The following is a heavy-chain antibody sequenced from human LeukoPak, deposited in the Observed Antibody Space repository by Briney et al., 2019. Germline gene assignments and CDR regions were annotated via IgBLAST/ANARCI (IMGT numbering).Heavy chain of an antibody. J-gene: IGHJ4*02. D-gene: IGHD3-16*01. CDR2: INPNSGGT. V-gene: IGHV1-2*06. Sequence: ASVKVSCKASGYTFTGYYMHWVLQAPGQGLEWMGRINPNSGGTNYAQKFQGRVTMTRDTSISTAYMELSRLRSDDTAVYYCARDKDVWGSYAHYWGQGTLVTVSS. CDR1: GYTFTGYY. CDR3: ARDKDVWGSYAHY.